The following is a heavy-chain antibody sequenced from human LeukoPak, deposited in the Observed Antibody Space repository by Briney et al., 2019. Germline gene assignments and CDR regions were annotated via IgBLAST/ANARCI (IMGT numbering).Heavy chain of an antibody. CDR3: ARDSGYCSGGSCSPGYFQH. D-gene: IGHD2-15*01. CDR2: INAGNGNT. J-gene: IGHJ1*01. V-gene: IGHV1-3*01. Sequence: ASVKVSCKASGYTFTSYAVHWVRQAPGQRLEWMGWINAGNGNTKYSQKFQGRVTITRDTSASTAYMELSSLRSEDTAVYYCARDSGYCSGGSCSPGYFQHWGQGTLVTVSS. CDR1: GYTFTSYA.